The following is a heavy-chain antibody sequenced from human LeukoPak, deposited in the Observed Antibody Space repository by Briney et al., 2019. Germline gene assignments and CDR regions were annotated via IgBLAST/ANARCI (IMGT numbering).Heavy chain of an antibody. CDR3: SMLRGGSRYYDSSGYRDWFDP. J-gene: IGHJ5*02. CDR2: ISSRSSYT. V-gene: IGHV3-11*03. Sequence: GGSLRLSCAASGFTFSDYYMSWIRQAPGKGLEWVSYISSRSSYTNYAHSAKGRLTISRDNAKNSLYLQMNSLRAEDTAVDHGSMLRGGSRYYDSSGYRDWFDPWGQGTLVTVSS. CDR1: GFTFSDYY. D-gene: IGHD3-22*01.